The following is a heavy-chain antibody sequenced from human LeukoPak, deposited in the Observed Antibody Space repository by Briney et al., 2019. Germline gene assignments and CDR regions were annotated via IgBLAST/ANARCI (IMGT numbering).Heavy chain of an antibody. CDR2: ISSSGSTI. CDR1: GFTFSSYE. Sequence: GGSLRLSCAASGFTFSSYEMNWVRQAPGKGLGWVSHISSSGSTIYYADSVKGRFTISRDNAKNSLYLQMNSLRAEDTAVYYCARDRGSSWYPLWGKGTTVTVSS. V-gene: IGHV3-48*03. D-gene: IGHD6-13*01. J-gene: IGHJ6*04. CDR3: ARDRGSSWYPL.